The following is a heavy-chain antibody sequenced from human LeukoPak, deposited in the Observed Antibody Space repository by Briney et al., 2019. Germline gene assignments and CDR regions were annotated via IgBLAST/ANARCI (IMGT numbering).Heavy chain of an antibody. J-gene: IGHJ3*02. D-gene: IGHD3-22*01. CDR3: ARALYDSSDSDAFDI. CDR2: ISSTSGTK. CDR1: GFTFNNYE. Sequence: GGSLRLSCAAPGFTFNNYEMNWVRQAPGKGLEWVSYISSTSGTKDYADSVKGRFTISRDSAKNSPYLQMNSLRAEDTAVYYCARALYDSSDSDAFDIWGQGTMVTVSS. V-gene: IGHV3-48*03.